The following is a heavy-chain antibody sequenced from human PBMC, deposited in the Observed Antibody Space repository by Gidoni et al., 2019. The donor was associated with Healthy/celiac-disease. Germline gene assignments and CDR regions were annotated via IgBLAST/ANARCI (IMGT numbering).Heavy chain of an antibody. CDR1: GGSISSSSYY. V-gene: IGHV4-39*01. D-gene: IGHD4-17*01. Sequence: QLQLQESGPGLVKPSETLSLTCTVSGGSISSSSYYWGWIRQPPGKGLEWIGSIYYSWSTYYNPSLKSRVTISVDTSKNQFSLKLSSVTAADTAVYYCARHTADPYYGDPDYFDYWGQGTLVTVSS. CDR3: ARHTADPYYGDPDYFDY. CDR2: IYYSWST. J-gene: IGHJ4*02.